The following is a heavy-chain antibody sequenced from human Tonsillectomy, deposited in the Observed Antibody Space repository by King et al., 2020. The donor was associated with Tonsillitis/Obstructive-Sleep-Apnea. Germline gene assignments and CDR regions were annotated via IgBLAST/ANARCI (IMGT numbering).Heavy chain of an antibody. D-gene: IGHD3-22*01. CDR2: IYWDDDK. V-gene: IGHV2-5*02. CDR3: AHRGRNAYYYDGSGSQGAFDI. Sequence: TLKESGPTLVKPTQTLTLTCTFSGLSLSTSEVGVGWIRQPPGKALEWLALIYWDDDKRYRLSLKSRLTITKDTSKNQVVLTMTNMDPVDTATYYCAHRGRNAYYYDGSGSQGAFDIWGQGTVVTVSS. J-gene: IGHJ3*02. CDR1: GLSLSTSEVG.